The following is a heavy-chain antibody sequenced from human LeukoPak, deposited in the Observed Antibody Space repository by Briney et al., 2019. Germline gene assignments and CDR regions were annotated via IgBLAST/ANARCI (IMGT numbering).Heavy chain of an antibody. CDR1: DYSISSGNY. V-gene: IGHV4-38-2*01. J-gene: IGHJ4*02. CDR2: VYHSGST. CDR3: ARNDSSGYFDY. Sequence: SETLSLTCAVSDYSISSGNYWGWIRQPPGKGLEWIGSVYHSGSTHCSPSLKSRVTISVDTSKNQFSLKLRSVTAADTAVYYCARNDSSGYFDYWGQGTLVTVSS. D-gene: IGHD3-22*01.